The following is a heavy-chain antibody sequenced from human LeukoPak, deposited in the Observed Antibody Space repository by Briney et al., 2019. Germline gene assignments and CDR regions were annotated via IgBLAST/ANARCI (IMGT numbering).Heavy chain of an antibody. V-gene: IGHV3-73*01. CDR1: GFTFSGSA. Sequence: GGSLKLSCAASGFTFSGSAIHWVRQASGKGLEWVGRIRSRTNIYATAYAASVKGRFTISRDDSKNTAYLQMNSLKTEDTAVYYCTSLGARDILTGPMGDYWGQGTLVTVSS. D-gene: IGHD3-9*01. J-gene: IGHJ4*02. CDR2: IRSRTNIYAT. CDR3: TSLGARDILTGPMGDY.